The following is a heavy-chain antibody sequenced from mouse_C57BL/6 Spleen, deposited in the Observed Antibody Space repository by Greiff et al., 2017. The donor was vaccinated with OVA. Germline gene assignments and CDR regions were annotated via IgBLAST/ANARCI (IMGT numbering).Heavy chain of an antibody. CDR1: GYSITSGYY. D-gene: IGHD2-12*01. J-gene: IGHJ2*01. CDR3: AKGYYYFDY. Sequence: EVQLVESGPGLVKPSQSLSLTCSVTGYSITSGYYWNWIRQFPGNKLEWMGYISYDGSNNYNPSLKNRISITRDTSKNQFFLKLNSVTTEDTATYYCAKGYYYFDYWGQGTTLTGSS. CDR2: ISYDGSN. V-gene: IGHV3-6*01.